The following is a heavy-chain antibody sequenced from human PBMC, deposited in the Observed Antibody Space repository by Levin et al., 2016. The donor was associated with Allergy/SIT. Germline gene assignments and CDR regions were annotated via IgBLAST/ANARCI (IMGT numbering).Heavy chain of an antibody. V-gene: IGHV3-11*06. D-gene: IGHD3-22*01. CDR2: ISSTNSYI. CDR1: GFTLSDYY. Sequence: GGSLRLSCAASGFTLSDYYMNWIRQAPGKGLEWVSFISSTNSYINYADSVRDRFTISRDNANNLLYLQMNSLRAEDTAVYYCARDKAYYYDSGGYNDYYYYMDVWGKGTTVTVSS. J-gene: IGHJ6*03. CDR3: ARDKAYYYDSGGYNDYYYYMDV.